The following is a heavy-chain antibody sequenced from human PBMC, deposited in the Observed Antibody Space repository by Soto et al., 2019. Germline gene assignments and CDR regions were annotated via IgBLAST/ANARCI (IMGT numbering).Heavy chain of an antibody. V-gene: IGHV4-34*01. Sequence: PSETLSLTCAVYGGSFSGYYWSWIRQPPGKGLEWIGEINHSGSTNYNPSLESRVTMSVDTSKNQFSLKLTSVTAADTAVYFCARADYEILTGSYAMDVWGQGTTVTVSS. D-gene: IGHD3-9*01. CDR3: ARADYEILTGSYAMDV. J-gene: IGHJ6*02. CDR1: GGSFSGYY. CDR2: INHSGST.